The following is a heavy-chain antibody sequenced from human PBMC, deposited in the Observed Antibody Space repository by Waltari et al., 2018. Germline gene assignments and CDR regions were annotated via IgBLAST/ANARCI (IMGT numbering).Heavy chain of an antibody. J-gene: IGHJ4*02. CDR2: IYYSGST. Sequence: QLQLQESGPGLVKPSETLSLTCTVSGGSISSSSYYWGWNRQPPGKGLEWIGRIYYSGSTYYNPSLKSRVTISVDTSKNQFSLKLSCVTAADTAVYYCARPVQRRGVYFDYWGQGTLVTVSS. CDR1: GGSISSSSYY. V-gene: IGHV4-39*01. CDR3: ARPVQRRGVYFDY. D-gene: IGHD1-1*01.